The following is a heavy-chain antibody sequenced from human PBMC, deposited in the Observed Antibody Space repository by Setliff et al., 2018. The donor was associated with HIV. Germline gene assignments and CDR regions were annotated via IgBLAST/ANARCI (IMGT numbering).Heavy chain of an antibody. CDR1: GGSFSGYY. V-gene: IGHV4-34*01. D-gene: IGHD3-3*01. CDR2: INHSGST. Sequence: SETLSLTCAVYGGSFSGYYWSWIRQPPGKGLEWIGEINHSGSTNYNPSLKSRVTISVDTSKNQFSLKLSSVTAADTAVYYCARSVAGDFWSGYHDWFDPWGQGTLVTVSS. CDR3: ARSVAGDFWSGYHDWFDP. J-gene: IGHJ5*02.